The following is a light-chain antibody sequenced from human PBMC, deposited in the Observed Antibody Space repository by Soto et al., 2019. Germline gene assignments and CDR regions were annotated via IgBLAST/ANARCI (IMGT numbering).Light chain of an antibody. Sequence: DMQMTQSPSTLSASLVGIFSITFRASQRISGWLAWYQQKPGKAPKLLISDASNLESGVPSRFSGSGSGTEFTLTINSLQTDDFATYYCQQYNTYWTFGQGTKVDIK. CDR2: DAS. CDR3: QQYNTYWT. CDR1: QRISGW. V-gene: IGKV1-5*01. J-gene: IGKJ1*01.